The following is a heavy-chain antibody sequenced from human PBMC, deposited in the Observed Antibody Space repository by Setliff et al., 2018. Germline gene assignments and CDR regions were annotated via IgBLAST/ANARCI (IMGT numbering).Heavy chain of an antibody. CDR1: GYDFSKYW. V-gene: IGHV5-51*01. Sequence: PGESLTISCQASGYDFSKYWIGWVRQMPGEGLDWMGIIFPSDSDTRYGPSFQGQVTISAAKSITTVYLQINSLKASDTAIYFCARGDTIGFGAFDIWGQGTMVTVSS. D-gene: IGHD1-26*01. J-gene: IGHJ3*02. CDR2: IFPSDSDT. CDR3: ARGDTIGFGAFDI.